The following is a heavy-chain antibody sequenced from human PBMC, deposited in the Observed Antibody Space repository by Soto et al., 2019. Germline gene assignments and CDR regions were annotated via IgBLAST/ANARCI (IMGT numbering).Heavy chain of an antibody. CDR2: ISSSGSTI. CDR1: GFTFSSYE. V-gene: IGHV3-48*03. D-gene: IGHD1-26*01. J-gene: IGHJ4*02. Sequence: GGSLRLSCAASGFTFSSYEMNWVRQAPGKGLEWVSYISSSGSTIYYADSVKGRFTISRDNAKNSLYLQMNSLRAEDTAVYYCARERRIVGAIFLFDYWGQGTLVTVSS. CDR3: ARERRIVGAIFLFDY.